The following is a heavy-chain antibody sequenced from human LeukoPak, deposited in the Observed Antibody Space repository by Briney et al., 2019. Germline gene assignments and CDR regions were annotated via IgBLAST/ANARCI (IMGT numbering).Heavy chain of an antibody. Sequence: PGGSLRLSCAASGFTVSSNYMSWVRQAPGKGLEWVSVIYSGGSTYYADSVKGRFTISRDNSKNTLYLQMNNLRAEDTAVYYCARVRVPAAMGEYYFDYWGQGTLVTVSS. CDR2: IYSGGST. V-gene: IGHV3-53*01. CDR1: GFTVSSNY. CDR3: ARVRVPAAMGEYYFDY. J-gene: IGHJ4*02. D-gene: IGHD2-2*01.